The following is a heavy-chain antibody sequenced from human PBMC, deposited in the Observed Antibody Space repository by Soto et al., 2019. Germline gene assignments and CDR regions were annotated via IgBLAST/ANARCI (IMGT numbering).Heavy chain of an antibody. J-gene: IGHJ3*02. D-gene: IGHD3-10*01. V-gene: IGHV4-59*01. Sequence: SETLSLTCTVSGGSISSYYWSWIRQPPGKGLEWIGYIYYSGSTNYNPSLKSRVTISVDTSKNQFSLKLSSVTAADTAGYYGARGSTGGGAFDIWGQGTMVTVSS. CDR2: IYYSGST. CDR3: ARGSTGGGAFDI. CDR1: GGSISSYY.